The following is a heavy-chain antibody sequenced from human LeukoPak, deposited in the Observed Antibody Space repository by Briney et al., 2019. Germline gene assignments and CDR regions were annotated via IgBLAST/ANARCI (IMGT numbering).Heavy chain of an antibody. CDR3: ARGLWFGEYNWFDP. V-gene: IGHV4-59*01. CDR2: IYYSGST. Sequence: PSETLSFTCTVSGGSISSYYWSWIRQPPGKGLEWIGYIYYSGSTNYNPSLKSRVTISVDTSKNQFSLKLSSVTAADTAVYYCARGLWFGEYNWFDPWGQGTLVTVSS. J-gene: IGHJ5*02. CDR1: GGSISSYY. D-gene: IGHD3-10*01.